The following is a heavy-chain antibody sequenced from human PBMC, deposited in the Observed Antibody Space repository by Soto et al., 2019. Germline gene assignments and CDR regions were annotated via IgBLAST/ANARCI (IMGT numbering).Heavy chain of an antibody. CDR3: AREILTGYYPAGWFDP. V-gene: IGHV4-39*02. Sequence: QLQLQESGPGLVKPSETLSLTCTVSGGSISSSTYYWGWIRQPPGKGLEWIGSIYFRGSTYSNPSLKSRVTVSVDTSKKQFSLKLTSVTAADTAVYYCAREILTGYYPAGWFDPWGQGTLVTVSS. J-gene: IGHJ5*02. CDR1: GGSISSSTYY. CDR2: IYFRGST. D-gene: IGHD3-9*01.